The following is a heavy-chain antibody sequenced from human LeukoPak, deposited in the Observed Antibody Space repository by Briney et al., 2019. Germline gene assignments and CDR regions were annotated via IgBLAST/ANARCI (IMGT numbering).Heavy chain of an antibody. CDR3: AREGSGYYPLYYFDY. D-gene: IGHD3-22*01. V-gene: IGHV4-59*01. CDR1: GGSISSYY. CDR2: IYYSGST. J-gene: IGHJ4*02. Sequence: PSETLSLTCTVSGGSISSYYWSWIRQPPGKGLEWIGYIYYSGSTNYNPSLKSRVTISVATSKNQFSLKLSSVTAADTAVYYCAREGSGYYPLYYFDYWGQGALVTVSS.